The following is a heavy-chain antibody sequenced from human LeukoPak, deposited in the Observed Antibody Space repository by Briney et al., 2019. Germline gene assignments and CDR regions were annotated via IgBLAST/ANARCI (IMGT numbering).Heavy chain of an antibody. V-gene: IGHV1-46*01. CDR2: INPSGGST. J-gene: IGHJ5*02. Sequence: GASVKVSCKASGYTFTSYYMHWVRQAPGQGLEWMGIINPSGGSTSYAQKFQGRVTMTRDTSTSTVYMELSSLRSEDTAVYYCARDSSDYDFEDWFDPWGQGTLVTVSS. CDR1: GYTFTSYY. CDR3: ARDSSDYDFEDWFDP. D-gene: IGHD3-3*01.